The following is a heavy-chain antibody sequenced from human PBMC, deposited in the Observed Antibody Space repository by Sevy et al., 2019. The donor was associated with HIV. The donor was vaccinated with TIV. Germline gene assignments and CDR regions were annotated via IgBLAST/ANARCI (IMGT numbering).Heavy chain of an antibody. D-gene: IGHD6-13*01. CDR2: IKSKTDGETT. V-gene: IGHV3-15*07. Sequence: KQRGSLRLSCVASGFTFTNAWMDWVRQAPGKGLEWVGRIKSKTDGETTAYAAPVKGRFSISRDDSKNTLYLQMNSLKTEDTAVYYCTTKAPIAAVGTDYWGQGTLVTVSS. J-gene: IGHJ4*02. CDR1: GFTFTNAW. CDR3: TTKAPIAAVGTDY.